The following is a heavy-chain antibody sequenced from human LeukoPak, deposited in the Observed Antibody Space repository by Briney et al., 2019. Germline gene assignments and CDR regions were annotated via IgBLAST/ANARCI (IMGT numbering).Heavy chain of an antibody. CDR3: TTVAAAAYYYYYGMDV. Sequence: PGRSLRLSCTASGFTFGDYGMSWVRQAPGKGLEWVGFIRINSYGGTTEYAASVKGRFTISRDDSKNTLYLQMNSLKTEDTAVYYCTTVAAAAYYYYYGMDVWGQGTTVTVSS. J-gene: IGHJ6*02. CDR1: GFTFGDYG. V-gene: IGHV3-49*04. D-gene: IGHD6-13*01. CDR2: IRINSYGGTT.